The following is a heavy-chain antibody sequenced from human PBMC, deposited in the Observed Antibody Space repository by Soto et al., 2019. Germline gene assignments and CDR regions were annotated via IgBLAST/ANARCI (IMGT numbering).Heavy chain of an antibody. J-gene: IGHJ6*02. V-gene: IGHV3-15*01. CDR2: IKSKTDGGTA. D-gene: IGHD1-26*01. CDR3: STDIGIYGLDI. Sequence: EVQLVESGGGFVQPGGSLRLSCVASRFSFTNAWMSWVRQAPGKGPEWVVRIKSKTDGGTADYAAPVKGRFTISRDDLQNTLYLHMDSLKTEDTALYHCSTDIGIYGLDIWGQGTTVTVSS. CDR1: RFSFTNAW.